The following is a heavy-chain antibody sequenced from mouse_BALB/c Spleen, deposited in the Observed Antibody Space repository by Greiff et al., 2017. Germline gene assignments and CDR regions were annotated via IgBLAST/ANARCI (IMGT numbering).Heavy chain of an antibody. CDR1: GDSITSGY. CDR3: ARYHYGSSYWFAY. D-gene: IGHD1-1*01. V-gene: IGHV3-8*02. Sequence: VQLKESGPSLVKPSQTLSLTCSVTGDSITSGYWNWIRKFPGNKLEYMGYISYSGSTYYNPSLKSRISITRDTSKNQYYLPLNSVTTEDTATYYCARYHYGSSYWFAYWGQGTLVTVSA. J-gene: IGHJ3*01. CDR2: ISYSGST.